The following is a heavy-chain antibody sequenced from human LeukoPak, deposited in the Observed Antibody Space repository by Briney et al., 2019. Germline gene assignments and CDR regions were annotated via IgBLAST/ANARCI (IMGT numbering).Heavy chain of an antibody. CDR2: IDHSGGT. CDR1: GYSISSGNY. J-gene: IGHJ4*02. V-gene: IGHV4-38-2*02. D-gene: IGHD6-19*01. Sequence: SSETLSLTSADSGYSISSGNYWGWIRQPPGKGLEWIGSIDHSGGTYYNPSLNTRVTISVETSKNQFSLKLSSVTAADTAVYYCARDSSGWYKDYWGQGTLVTVSS. CDR3: ARDSSGWYKDY.